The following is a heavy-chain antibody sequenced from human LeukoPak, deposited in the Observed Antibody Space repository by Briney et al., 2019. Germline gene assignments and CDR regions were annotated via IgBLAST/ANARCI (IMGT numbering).Heavy chain of an antibody. CDR2: IRYDGRNK. V-gene: IGHV3-30*02. D-gene: IGHD1-1*01. Sequence: GGSLRFSCAAAGLTFSNYGMHWVRQAPGKGLQWVAYIRYDGRNKYSADSVKGRFTIYRDNSKSTLYLQMNSLRPEDTAVYYCAKGGSNNWSFDNWGQGTLVTVSS. CDR1: GLTFSNYG. J-gene: IGHJ4*02. CDR3: AKGGSNNWSFDN.